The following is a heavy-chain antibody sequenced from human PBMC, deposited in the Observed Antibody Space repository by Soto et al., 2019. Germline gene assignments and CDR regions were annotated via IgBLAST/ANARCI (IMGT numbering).Heavy chain of an antibody. V-gene: IGHV3-53*01. CDR3: ARGGCGGDCYYFDY. CDR2: IYSGGST. Sequence: GGSLRLSCAASGFTVSSNYMSWVRQAPGKGLEWVSVIYSGGSTYYAAPVKVRFTISRDNSKNTLYLQMNSLRAEDTAVYYCARGGCGGDCYYFDYWGQGTLVTVSS. D-gene: IGHD2-21*02. CDR1: GFTVSSNY. J-gene: IGHJ4*02.